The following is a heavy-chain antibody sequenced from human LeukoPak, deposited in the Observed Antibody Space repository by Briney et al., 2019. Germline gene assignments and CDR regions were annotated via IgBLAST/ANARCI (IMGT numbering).Heavy chain of an antibody. CDR3: ARDGRSSSWYDC. CDR1: GFTFSNYW. V-gene: IGHV3-74*01. D-gene: IGHD6-13*01. J-gene: IGHJ5*01. CDR2: INTDGSST. Sequence: PGGSLRLSCAASGFTFSNYWMHWVRQAPGKGLVWVSRINTDGSSTNYADSVKGRFTISRDNAKNTLYLQMNSLRAEDTAVYYCARDGRSSSWYDCWGQGTLVTVSS.